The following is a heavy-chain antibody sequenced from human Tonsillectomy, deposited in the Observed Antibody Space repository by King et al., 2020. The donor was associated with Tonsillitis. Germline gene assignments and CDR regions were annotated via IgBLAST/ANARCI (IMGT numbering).Heavy chain of an antibody. D-gene: IGHD6-13*01. Sequence: QVQLVESGGGLVKPGGSLRLSCAASGFTFSDYYMSWIRQAPGKGLEWVSFISSSGSYTKYADSVKGRFSISRDNPKNSLYLQMNSLRAEDTAVYYCATKAGHTSSWDEYFQHWGQGTLVTVSS. CDR1: GFTFSDYY. CDR2: ISSSGSYT. V-gene: IGHV3-11*05. J-gene: IGHJ1*01. CDR3: ATKAGHTSSWDEYFQH.